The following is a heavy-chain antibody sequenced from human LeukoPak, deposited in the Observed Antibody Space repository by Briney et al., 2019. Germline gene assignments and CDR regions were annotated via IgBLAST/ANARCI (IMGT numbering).Heavy chain of an antibody. CDR2: ISASNGNT. V-gene: IGHV1-18*01. Sequence: ASVKVSCKASGYAFTSYGISWVRQAPGQGLEWMGWISASNGNTNYAQKLQGRVTMTTDTSTSTAYMELRSLRSDDTAVYYCARTYDYVWGSYRPRGAFDIWGQGTMVTVSS. CDR3: ARTYDYVWGSYRPRGAFDI. CDR1: GYAFTSYG. J-gene: IGHJ3*02. D-gene: IGHD3-16*02.